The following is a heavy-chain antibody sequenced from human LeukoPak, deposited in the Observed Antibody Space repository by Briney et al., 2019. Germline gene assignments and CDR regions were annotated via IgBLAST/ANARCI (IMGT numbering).Heavy chain of an antibody. Sequence: PGGSLRLSCAASGFTFGSYGMHWVRHAPGKGLEWVAFIHYDGSNKYYADSVKGRFTISRDNSKNTLYLQMNSLRAEDTAVYYCARGPSGYHNTGGQGTLVTVSS. CDR1: GFTFGSYG. D-gene: IGHD5-12*01. CDR3: ARGPSGYHNT. CDR2: IHYDGSNK. V-gene: IGHV3-30*02. J-gene: IGHJ4*02.